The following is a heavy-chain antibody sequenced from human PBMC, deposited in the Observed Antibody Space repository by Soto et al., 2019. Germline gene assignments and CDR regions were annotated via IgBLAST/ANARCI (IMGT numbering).Heavy chain of an antibody. V-gene: IGHV1-69*04. J-gene: IGHJ4*02. D-gene: IGHD5-12*01. CDR1: GGTFSTST. CDR3: ARDSPIGSTYSGYDAIDS. CDR2: TIPILDVA. Sequence: VSCKASGGTFSTSTFTWVRQAPGQGLEWMGRTIPILDVADYAQDFQGRVTITADKSTSTAYMELTSLTSKDTAVYYCARDSPIGSTYSGYDAIDSWGQGTLVTVSS.